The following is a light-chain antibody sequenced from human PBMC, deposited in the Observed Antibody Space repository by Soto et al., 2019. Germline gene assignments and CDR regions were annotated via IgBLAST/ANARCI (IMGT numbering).Light chain of an antibody. CDR3: QQYGSLPYT. CDR2: GAS. Sequence: EIVLTQSPGTLSLSPGERATLSCRASQSIISSYLAWYQKKPGQAPRLLIYGASARATGIPDRCSGSGSGTDFTLTISRLEPEDFAVFYCQQYGSLPYTLGQGTKVEIK. V-gene: IGKV3-20*01. CDR1: QSIISSY. J-gene: IGKJ2*01.